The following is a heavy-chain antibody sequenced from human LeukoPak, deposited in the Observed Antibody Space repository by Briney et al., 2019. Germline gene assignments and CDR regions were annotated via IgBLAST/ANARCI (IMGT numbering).Heavy chain of an antibody. CDR3: ARHIYGDRGFI. J-gene: IGHJ3*02. CDR2: IYYSGST. Sequence: SETLSLTCTVSGGSISSSSYYWGWIRQPPGKGLEWIGSIYYSGSTYYNPSLKSRVTISVDTSKNQFSLKLSSVTAADTAVYYCARHIYGDRGFIWGQGTMVTVSS. V-gene: IGHV4-39*01. CDR1: GGSISSSSYY. D-gene: IGHD4-17*01.